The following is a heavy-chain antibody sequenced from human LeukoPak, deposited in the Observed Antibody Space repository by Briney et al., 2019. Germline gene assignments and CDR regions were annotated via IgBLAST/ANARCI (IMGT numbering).Heavy chain of an antibody. V-gene: IGHV4-34*01. CDR1: GGSFSGYY. J-gene: IGHJ4*02. CDR3: ARGDTAMDEFDY. D-gene: IGHD5-18*01. Sequence: SETLSLTCAVYGGSFSGYYWSWIRQPPGKGLEWIGEINHSGSTSYNPSLKSRVTISVDTSKNQFSLKLSSVTAADTAVYYCARGDTAMDEFDYWGQGTLVTVSS. CDR2: INHSGST.